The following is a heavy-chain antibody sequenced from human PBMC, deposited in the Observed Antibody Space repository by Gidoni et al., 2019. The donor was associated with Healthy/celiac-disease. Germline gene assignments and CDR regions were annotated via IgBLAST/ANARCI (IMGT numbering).Heavy chain of an antibody. Sequence: QVQLQESGPGLVKPSQTLSLPCTVSGGSISSGGYYWSWIRQHPGKGLEWIGYIYYSGSTYYNPSLKSRVTISVDTSKNQFSLKLSSVTAADTAVYYCARNRGANGDYVDYWGQGTLVTVSS. CDR3: ARNRGANGDYVDY. V-gene: IGHV4-31*03. D-gene: IGHD4-17*01. CDR1: GGSISSGGYY. J-gene: IGHJ4*02. CDR2: IYYSGST.